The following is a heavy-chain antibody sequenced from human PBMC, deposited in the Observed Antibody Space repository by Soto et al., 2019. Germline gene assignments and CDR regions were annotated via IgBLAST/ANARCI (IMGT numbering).Heavy chain of an antibody. CDR2: ISRSGGST. D-gene: IGHD4-17*01. CDR3: AKDPNGAFVGGFEM. CDR1: ALTFSNYA. V-gene: IGHV3-23*01. Sequence: WGSLLLSCAASALTFSNYAMSWVRQAPGKGLEWVSGISRSGGSTYYADSVKGRFTISIDNSKDTLSLQMNSLRAEDTAVYYCAKDPNGAFVGGFEMWGQGTKVTVSS. J-gene: IGHJ3*02.